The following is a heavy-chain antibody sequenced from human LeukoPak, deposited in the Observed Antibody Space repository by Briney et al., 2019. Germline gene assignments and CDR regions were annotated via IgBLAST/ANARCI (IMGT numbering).Heavy chain of an antibody. J-gene: IGHJ4*02. Sequence: GGSLRLSCAASGFTFSSDWMHWVRQAPGKGLVWVSRINGDGTSTNYADSVKGRFTISSDNAKNTLYLQMNSLRAEDTAVYYCARMPISVVTGYCDFGGQGPLVTVSS. CDR1: GFTFSSDW. CDR2: INGDGTST. D-gene: IGHD3-9*01. V-gene: IGHV3-74*01. CDR3: ARMPISVVTGYCDF.